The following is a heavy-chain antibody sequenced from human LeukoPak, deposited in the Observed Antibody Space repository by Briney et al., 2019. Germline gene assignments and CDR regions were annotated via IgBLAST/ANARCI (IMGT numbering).Heavy chain of an antibody. CDR1: GFTFSTFS. CDR3: AKDGSGSYYDRWFDP. CDR2: ISPSSGNI. V-gene: IGHV3-21*04. Sequence: GGSLRLSCAASGFTFSTFSMNWVRQAPGKGLEWVAYISPSSGNIHYADSVKGRFTISRDSSKNTLYLQMNSLRAEDTAVYYCAKDGSGSYYDRWFDPWGQGTLVTVSS. J-gene: IGHJ5*02. D-gene: IGHD3-10*01.